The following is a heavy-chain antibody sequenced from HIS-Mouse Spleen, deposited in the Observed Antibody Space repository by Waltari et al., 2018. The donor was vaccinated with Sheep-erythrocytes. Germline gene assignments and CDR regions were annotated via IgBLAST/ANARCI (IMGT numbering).Heavy chain of an antibody. V-gene: IGHV3-30*04. CDR1: GFTFSSYA. CDR3: ARDSGYDLYYYYGMDV. Sequence: QVQLVESGGGVVQPGRSLRLSCAASGFTFSSYAMHWVRQAPGKGLEWVAVISYDGSNKYYADSVKGRFTISRDNSKNTLYLQMNSLRAEDTAVYYCARDSGYDLYYYYGMDVWGQGTTVTVSS. J-gene: IGHJ6*02. CDR2: ISYDGSNK. D-gene: IGHD5-12*01.